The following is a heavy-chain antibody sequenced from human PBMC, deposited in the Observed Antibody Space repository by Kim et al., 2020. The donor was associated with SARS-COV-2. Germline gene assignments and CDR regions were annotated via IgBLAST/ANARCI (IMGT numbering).Heavy chain of an antibody. D-gene: IGHD3-3*01. Sequence: SETLSLTCTVSGGSISSSSYYWGWIRQPPGKGLEWIGSIYYSGSTYYNPSLKSRVTISVDTSKNQFSLKLSSVTAADTAVYYCARDSANYDFWSGYSLYYGMDVWGQGTTVTVSS. J-gene: IGHJ6*02. CDR1: GGSISSSSYY. V-gene: IGHV4-39*07. CDR2: IYYSGST. CDR3: ARDSANYDFWSGYSLYYGMDV.